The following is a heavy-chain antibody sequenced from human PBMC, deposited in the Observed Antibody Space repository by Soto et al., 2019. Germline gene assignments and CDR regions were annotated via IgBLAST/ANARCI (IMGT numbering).Heavy chain of an antibody. D-gene: IGHD3-3*01. CDR3: ATRTAMYYDFWSGYSENWFDP. Sequence: QLQLQESGPGLVKPSETLSLTCTVSGGSISSSSYYWGWIRQPPGKGLEWIGSIYYSGSTYYNPPLKSRVTISVDTSKNQFSLKLSSVTAADTAVYYCATRTAMYYDFWSGYSENWFDPWGQGTLVTVSS. CDR2: IYYSGST. V-gene: IGHV4-39*01. J-gene: IGHJ5*02. CDR1: GGSISSSSYY.